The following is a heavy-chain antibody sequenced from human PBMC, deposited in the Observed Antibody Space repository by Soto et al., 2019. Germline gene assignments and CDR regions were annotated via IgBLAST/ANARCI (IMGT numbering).Heavy chain of an antibody. CDR1: GFTFSSYE. Sequence: EVQLVESGGGLVQPGGSLRLSCAASGFTFSSYEMNWVRQAPGKGLEWVSYISSSGSTIYYADSVKGRFTISRDNAKNSLYLQMNSLRAEDTAVYYCAAINAGYYDSSGYYSDGAFDIWGQGTMVTVSS. CDR2: ISSSGSTI. CDR3: AAINAGYYDSSGYYSDGAFDI. D-gene: IGHD3-22*01. V-gene: IGHV3-48*03. J-gene: IGHJ3*02.